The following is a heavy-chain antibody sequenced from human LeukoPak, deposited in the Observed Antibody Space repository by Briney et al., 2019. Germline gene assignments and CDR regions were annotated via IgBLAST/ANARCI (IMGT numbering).Heavy chain of an antibody. CDR3: ATMTTVTMGRYFDY. CDR2: FDPEDGET. J-gene: IGHJ4*02. CDR1: GYTLTELS. D-gene: IGHD4-17*01. Sequence: GASVKVSCKVSGYTLTELSMHWVRQAPGKGLEWMGGFDPEDGETIYAQKFQGRVTMTEDTSTDTAYMELSSLRSEDTAVYYCATMTTVTMGRYFDYWGQGTLVTVSS. V-gene: IGHV1-24*01.